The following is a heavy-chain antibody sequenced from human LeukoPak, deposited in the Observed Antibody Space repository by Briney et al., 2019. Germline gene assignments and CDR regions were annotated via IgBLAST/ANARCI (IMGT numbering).Heavy chain of an antibody. CDR1: GGSISSNY. D-gene: IGHD4-17*01. V-gene: IGHV4-59*01. CDR3: ARSPTVPRAFNI. CDR2: IYYSVTT. J-gene: IGHJ3*02. Sequence: SETLSLTCTVSGGSISSNYWSWIRQPSGKGLEWIGYIYYSVTTNYNPSLKSRVTISVDTSKNQFSLNLSSVTAADTAVYYCARSPTVPRAFNIWGQGTMVTVSS.